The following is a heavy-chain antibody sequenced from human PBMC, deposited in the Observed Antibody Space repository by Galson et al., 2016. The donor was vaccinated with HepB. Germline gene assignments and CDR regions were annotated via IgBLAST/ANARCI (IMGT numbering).Heavy chain of an antibody. Sequence: SLRLSCAASGFIFDDYAFHWVRQAPGQGLEWVSSITWNSYEIGNADSVKGRFTISRDNAKNSLYLQLNSVRAEDTALYYCATDHTYDSSGFLHYWGQGNLVTVSS. CDR1: GFIFDDYA. CDR3: ATDHTYDSSGFLHY. V-gene: IGHV3-9*01. D-gene: IGHD3-22*01. CDR2: ITWNSYEI. J-gene: IGHJ4*02.